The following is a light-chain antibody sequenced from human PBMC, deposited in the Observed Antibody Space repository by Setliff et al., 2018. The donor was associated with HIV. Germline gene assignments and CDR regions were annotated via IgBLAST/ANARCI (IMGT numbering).Light chain of an antibody. Sequence: QSVLTQPRSVSGSPGQSVTISCTGTTSNVGGYNYVSWYQQYPGKAPKLLIYAVTKRPSGVSARFSASKSGNTASLTISGLQDEDEADYYCNSYTSRSTFIFGGGTK. CDR1: TSNVGGYNY. J-gene: IGLJ2*01. CDR2: AVT. V-gene: IGLV2-11*01. CDR3: NSYTSRSTFI.